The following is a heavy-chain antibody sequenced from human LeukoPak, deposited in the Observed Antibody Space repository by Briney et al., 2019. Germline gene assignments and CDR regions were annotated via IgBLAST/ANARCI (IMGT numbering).Heavy chain of an antibody. Sequence: TSETLSLTCTVSGGSISNYYWSWIRQSPGKGLEWIGEINHSGSTNYNPSLKSRVTMSVDTSQKQFSLRLTSVRAADTAVYYCARGRYLTTLGGAAAGFLDYWGQGTVVTVSS. J-gene: IGHJ4*02. CDR1: GGSISNYY. D-gene: IGHD6-13*01. V-gene: IGHV4-34*01. CDR3: ARGRYLTTLGGAAAGFLDY. CDR2: INHSGST.